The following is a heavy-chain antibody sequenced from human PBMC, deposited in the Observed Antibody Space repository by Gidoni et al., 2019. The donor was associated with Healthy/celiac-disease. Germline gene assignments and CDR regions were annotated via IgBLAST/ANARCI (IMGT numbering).Heavy chain of an antibody. CDR1: GGTFSSYA. V-gene: IGHV1-69*01. D-gene: IGHD6-6*01. CDR3: ARKSEGAAPQPFDP. Sequence: QVQLVQSGAEVKKPGSSVKVYCKASGGTFSSYAISWVRQAPGQGLEWMGGIIPIFGTANYAQKFQGRVTITADESTSTAYMELSSLRSEDTAVYYCARKSEGAAPQPFDPWGQGTLVTVSS. CDR2: IIPIFGTA. J-gene: IGHJ5*02.